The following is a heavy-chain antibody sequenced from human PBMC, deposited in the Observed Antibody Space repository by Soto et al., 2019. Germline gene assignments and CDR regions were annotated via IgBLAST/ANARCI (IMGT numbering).Heavy chain of an antibody. V-gene: IGHV3-30*18. CDR3: AKAGYSSGWQLDY. CDR2: ISYDGSNK. D-gene: IGHD6-19*01. CDR1: GFTFSSYG. Sequence: GGSLRLSCAASGFTFSSYGMHWVRQAPGKGLEWVAVISYDGSNKYYADSVKGRFTISRDNSKNTLYLQMNSLRAEDTAVYYCAKAGYSSGWQLDYWGQGTLVTVPQ. J-gene: IGHJ4*02.